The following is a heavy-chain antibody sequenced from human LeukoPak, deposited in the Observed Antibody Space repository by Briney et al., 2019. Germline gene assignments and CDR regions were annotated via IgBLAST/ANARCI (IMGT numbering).Heavy chain of an antibody. CDR1: GGSISSYY. Sequence: SETLSLTCTVSGGSISSYYWSWIRQPPGKGLEWIGYIYYSGSTNYNPSLKSRVTISVDTSKNQFSLKLSSVTAADTAVYYCARGEYSYVSFDYGGREPLVPVSS. CDR2: IYYSGST. D-gene: IGHD5-18*01. V-gene: IGHV4-59*01. J-gene: IGHJ4*02. CDR3: ARGEYSYVSFDY.